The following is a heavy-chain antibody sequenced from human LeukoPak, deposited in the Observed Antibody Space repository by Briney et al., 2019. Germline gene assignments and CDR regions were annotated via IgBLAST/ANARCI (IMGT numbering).Heavy chain of an antibody. J-gene: IGHJ6*02. CDR2: ISSSSSYI. CDR3: ARDRPGSNHYYYGLDV. D-gene: IGHD2-2*01. V-gene: IGHV3-21*01. CDR1: GFIFSSYT. Sequence: PGGSLRLSCAASGFIFSSYTMNWVRQAPGKGLEWVSSISSSSSYIFYADSVKGRFTISRDNAKNSLYLQMNSLRDEDTAVYYCARDRPGSNHYYYGLDVWGQGTTVTVSS.